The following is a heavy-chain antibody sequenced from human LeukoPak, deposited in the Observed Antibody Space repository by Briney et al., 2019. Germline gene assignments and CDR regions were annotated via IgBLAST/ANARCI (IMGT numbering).Heavy chain of an antibody. J-gene: IGHJ4*02. CDR1: GGSISSGDYY. CDR2: IYYSGST. D-gene: IGHD6-13*01. V-gene: IGHV4-30-4*01. Sequence: PSQTLSLTCTVSGGSISSGDYYWSWIRQPPGKGLEWIGYIYYSGSTYYNPSLKSRVTISVDTSKNQFSLKLSSVTAADTAVYYCARGRSPLGSSWFSPTPYYFDYWGQGTLVTVSS. CDR3: ARGRSPLGSSWFSPTPYYFDY.